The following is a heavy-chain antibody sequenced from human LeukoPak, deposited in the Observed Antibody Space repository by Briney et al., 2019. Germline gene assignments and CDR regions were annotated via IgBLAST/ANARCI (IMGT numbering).Heavy chain of an antibody. Sequence: ASVKVSCKASGYTFTSYGISWVRQAPGQGLEWMGWISAYNGNTNYAQKLQGRVTMTTDTSTSTAYMELRSLRSDDTAVYYCARDLGKAAAAGTVDYWGQGTLVTVSS. CDR2: ISAYNGNT. J-gene: IGHJ4*02. CDR3: ARDLGKAAAAGTVDY. CDR1: GYTFTSYG. D-gene: IGHD6-13*01. V-gene: IGHV1-18*01.